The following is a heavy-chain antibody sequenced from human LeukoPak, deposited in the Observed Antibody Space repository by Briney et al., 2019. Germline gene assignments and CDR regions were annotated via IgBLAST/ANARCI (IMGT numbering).Heavy chain of an antibody. CDR2: ISGSGDST. V-gene: IGHV3-23*01. CDR1: GFTFSGYA. D-gene: IGHD1-26*01. CDR3: AKDAYSGRDFDY. Sequence: GGSLRLSCAASGFTFSGYAMSWVRQAPGKGLEWVSTISGSGDSTYYADSVKGRFTISRDNSKNTLWLQMNSLRAEDTAIYFCAKDAYSGRDFDYWGQGTLVTVSS. J-gene: IGHJ4*02.